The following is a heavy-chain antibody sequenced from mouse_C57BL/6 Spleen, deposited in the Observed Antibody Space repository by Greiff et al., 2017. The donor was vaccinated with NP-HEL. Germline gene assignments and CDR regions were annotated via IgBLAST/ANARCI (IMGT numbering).Heavy chain of an antibody. CDR1: GYTFTSYW. CDR3: ARVITTVVASDY. D-gene: IGHD1-1*01. CDR2: IYPGSGST. J-gene: IGHJ2*01. V-gene: IGHV1-55*01. Sequence: QVQLQQSGAELVKPGASVKMSCKASGYTFTSYWITWVKQRPGQGLEWIGDIYPGSGSTNYNEKFKSKATLTVDTSSSTAYMQLSSLTSEDSAVYYCARVITTVVASDYWGQGTTLTVSS.